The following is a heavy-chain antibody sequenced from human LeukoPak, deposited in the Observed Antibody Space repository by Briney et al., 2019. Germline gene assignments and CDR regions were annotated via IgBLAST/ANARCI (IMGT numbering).Heavy chain of an antibody. CDR3: ARTSVEMATIYFDY. CDR2: IIPILGIA. CDR1: GGTFSSYA. J-gene: IGHJ4*02. Sequence: SVKVSCKASGGTFSSYAISWVRQAPGQGLEWMGRIIPILGIANYAQKFQGRVTITADKSTSTAYMELSSLRSEDTAVYYCARTSVEMATIYFDYWGQGTLVTVSS. D-gene: IGHD5-24*01. V-gene: IGHV1-69*04.